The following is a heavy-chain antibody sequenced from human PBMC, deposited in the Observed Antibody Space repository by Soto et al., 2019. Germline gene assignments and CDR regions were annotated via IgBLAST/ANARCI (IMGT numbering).Heavy chain of an antibody. CDR3: AKVFSYCVIDY. CDR1: GFTFSAYG. V-gene: IGHV3-30*18. D-gene: IGHD2-8*02. J-gene: IGHJ4*02. Sequence: QVQLVESGGGVVQPGRSLRLSCAASGFTFSAYGMHWVRKAPGKGLEWVAVISYDGSNKYYTDSVKGRFTISRDNSKNTLYLQMSSLSAEDTASYCCAKVFSYCVIDYWGQRIHVTVSS. CDR2: ISYDGSNK.